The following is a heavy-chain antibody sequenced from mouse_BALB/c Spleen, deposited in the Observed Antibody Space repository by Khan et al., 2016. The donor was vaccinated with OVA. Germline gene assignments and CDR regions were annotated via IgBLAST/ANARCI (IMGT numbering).Heavy chain of an antibody. CDR1: GDTFISYY. Sequence: VQLKESGLELVNPGASVKMSCKASGDTFISYYIHWVKQRPGQGLEWIGWIYPGDGRTKYNEKFKGKTTLTADKSSSTAYMLLSSLTSEDSAIYFCAISYYGSFWYFDVWGAGTTVTVSS. J-gene: IGHJ1*01. V-gene: IGHV1S56*01. CDR2: IYPGDGRT. D-gene: IGHD1-1*01. CDR3: AISYYGSFWYFDV.